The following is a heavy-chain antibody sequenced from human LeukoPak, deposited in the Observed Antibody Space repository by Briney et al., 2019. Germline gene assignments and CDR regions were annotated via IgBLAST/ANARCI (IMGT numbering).Heavy chain of an antibody. V-gene: IGHV3-48*03. Sequence: GGSLRLSCAASGFTFSSYEMNWVRQAPGKRLEWVSYISSSGTSMYYEDSVKGRFTISRDNAKNSLYLQMNSLRADDTAVYYCARVLGIVGGWGQGTLVTVSS. CDR2: ISSSGTSM. CDR3: ARVLGIVGG. D-gene: IGHD1-26*01. CDR1: GFTFSSYE. J-gene: IGHJ4*02.